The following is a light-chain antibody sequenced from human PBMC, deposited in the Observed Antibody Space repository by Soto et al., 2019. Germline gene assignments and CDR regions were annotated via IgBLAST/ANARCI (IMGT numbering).Light chain of an antibody. CDR2: AAS. CDR3: QKYSSVPV. J-gene: IGKJ3*01. Sequence: DIQMTQSPASLSASVGDRVTITCRASQDIRNFVAWYQQKPGKAPTLLIYAASTLQSGVPSRFSGSGSVTNFTLTINSLQPEDVATYSCQKYSSVPVFGPGTKVEIK. CDR1: QDIRNF. V-gene: IGKV1-27*01.